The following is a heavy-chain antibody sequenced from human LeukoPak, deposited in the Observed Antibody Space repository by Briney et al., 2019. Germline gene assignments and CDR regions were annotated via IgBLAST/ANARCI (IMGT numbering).Heavy chain of an antibody. J-gene: IGHJ4*02. CDR3: ARGANWNYVYFDY. D-gene: IGHD1-7*01. V-gene: IGHV5-51*01. CDR1: GYSFTSYW. CDR2: IYPGDSDT. Sequence: GGSLRLSCKGSGYSFTSYWIGWVRQMPGKGLEWMGIIYPGDSDTRYSPSFQGQVTNSADKSISTAYLQWSSLKASDTAMYYCARGANWNYVYFDYWGQGTLVTVSS.